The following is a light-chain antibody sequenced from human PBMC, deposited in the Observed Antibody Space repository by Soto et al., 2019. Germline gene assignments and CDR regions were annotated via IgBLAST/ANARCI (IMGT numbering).Light chain of an antibody. Sequence: DIPMTQSPSSLSGSVGDSVTIXCRASQSISSYLNWYQQKPGKAPQLLIYAASSLQSGVPSRFCGSGSGTEFTLTISSLQPDDIATYYCQQYDNLPPWTFGQGTKVDI. CDR3: QQYDNLPPWT. V-gene: IGKV1-39*01. CDR1: QSISSY. J-gene: IGKJ1*01. CDR2: AAS.